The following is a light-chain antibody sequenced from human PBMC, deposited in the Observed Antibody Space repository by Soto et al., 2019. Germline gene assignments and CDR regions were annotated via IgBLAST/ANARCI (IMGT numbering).Light chain of an antibody. CDR2: DAS. CDR3: QQRSNWPPWT. Sequence: RVVTQSPATMSLSPGERATLSCRASQSVSSYLAWYQQKPGQAPRLLIYDASNRATGIPARFSGSGSGTDFTLTISSLEPEDFAVYYCQQRSNWPPWTFGQGTKVDI. CDR1: QSVSSY. J-gene: IGKJ1*01. V-gene: IGKV3-11*01.